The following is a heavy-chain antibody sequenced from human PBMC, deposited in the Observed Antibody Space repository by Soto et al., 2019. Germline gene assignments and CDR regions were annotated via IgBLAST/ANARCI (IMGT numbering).Heavy chain of an antibody. CDR3: DGSDF. CDR1: GFTFSAYA. CDR2: ISGDGSGT. V-gene: IGHV3-23*01. D-gene: IGHD1-26*01. Sequence: HPGGSLRLSCAASGFTFSAYAMSWARQAPGKGLEWVSTISGDGSGTHYADSVRGRFTISRDNSKSTLFLQMESLRVEDTAIYYCDGSDFWGQGTLVTVSS. J-gene: IGHJ4*02.